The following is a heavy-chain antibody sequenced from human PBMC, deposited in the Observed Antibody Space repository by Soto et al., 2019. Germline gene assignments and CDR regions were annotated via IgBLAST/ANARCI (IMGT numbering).Heavy chain of an antibody. CDR3: ARGLHSLFDY. V-gene: IGHV3-33*01. CDR1: GFTFSNYG. CDR2: IWYDGNNK. J-gene: IGHJ4*02. D-gene: IGHD2-21*01. Sequence: GVLRLSCAASGFTFSNYGMHWVRQAPGKGLEWVAVIWYDGNNKYYAGSVKSRFTISRDNSNNTLYVQMTSLRAEDTAVYYCARGLHSLFDYWGQGTLVTVSS.